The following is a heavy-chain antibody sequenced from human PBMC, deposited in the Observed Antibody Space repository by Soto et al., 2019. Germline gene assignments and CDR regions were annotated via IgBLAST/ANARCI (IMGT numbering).Heavy chain of an antibody. CDR1: GFIFSNYW. CDR3: AKDLTWNQADY. CDR2: ISNDGSIT. D-gene: IGHD1-1*01. J-gene: IGHJ4*02. Sequence: QPGGSLRLSCEASGFIFSNYWMHWVRQTPGTGLVWVSRISNDGSITNYADSVKGRFTISRDNAKNTLYLQMNSLRAEDTAVYYCAKDLTWNQADYWGQGALVTVSS. V-gene: IGHV3-74*01.